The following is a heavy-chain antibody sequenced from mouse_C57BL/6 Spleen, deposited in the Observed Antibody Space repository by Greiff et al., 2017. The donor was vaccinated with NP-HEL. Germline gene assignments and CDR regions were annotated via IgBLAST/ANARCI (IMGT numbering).Heavy chain of an antibody. CDR2: IDPSDSYT. Sequence: QVQLQHPGAELVRPGTSVKLSCKASGYTFTSYWMHWVKQRPGQGLEWIGVIDPSDSYTNYNQKFKGKATLTVDTSSSTAYMQLSSLTSEDSAVYFWARVGDEADWGKGILVTVS. CDR3: ARVGDEAD. V-gene: IGHV1-59*01. J-gene: IGHJ3*01. D-gene: IGHD2-13*01. CDR1: GYTFTSYW.